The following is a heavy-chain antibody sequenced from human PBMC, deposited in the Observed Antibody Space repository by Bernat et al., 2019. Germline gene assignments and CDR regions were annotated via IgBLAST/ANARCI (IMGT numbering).Heavy chain of an antibody. CDR1: GFTFSSYG. V-gene: IGHV3-30*18. D-gene: IGHD3-10*01. CDR3: AKGPLRITMVRGVNYCYGMDV. Sequence: QVQLVESGGGVVQPGRSLRLSCAASGFTFSSYGMHWVRQAPGKGLEWVAVISYDGSNKYYADSVKGRFTISRDNSKNTLYLQMNSLRAEDTAVYYCAKGPLRITMVRGVNYCYGMDVWGQGTTVTVSS. J-gene: IGHJ6*02. CDR2: ISYDGSNK.